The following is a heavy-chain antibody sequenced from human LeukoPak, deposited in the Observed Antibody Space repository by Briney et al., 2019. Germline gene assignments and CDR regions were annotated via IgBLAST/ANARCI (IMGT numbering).Heavy chain of an antibody. J-gene: IGHJ4*02. CDR3: AREPTMIVVVSQYYFDY. Sequence: PSETLSLTCAVYGGSFSGYYWGWIRQPPGKGLEWIGSIYHSGSTYYNPSLKSRVTISVDTSKNQFSLKLSSVTAADTAVYYCAREPTMIVVVSQYYFDYWGQGTLVTVSS. D-gene: IGHD3-22*01. V-gene: IGHV4-38-2*02. CDR2: IYHSGST. CDR1: GGSFSGYY.